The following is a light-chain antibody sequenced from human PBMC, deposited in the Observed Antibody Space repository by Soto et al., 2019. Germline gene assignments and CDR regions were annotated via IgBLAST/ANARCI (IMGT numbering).Light chain of an antibody. V-gene: IGKV1-5*03. J-gene: IGKJ1*01. Sequence: DIQMTQSPSTLSASVGDRVTITCRASQNINNWLAWYQQKPGKAPKLLIYRASSLENGVPSRFSGRGSGTDFIFTFTSLQPDDFATYSCQQYSSDSTFGQGTKVEIK. CDR3: QQYSSDST. CDR2: RAS. CDR1: QNINNW.